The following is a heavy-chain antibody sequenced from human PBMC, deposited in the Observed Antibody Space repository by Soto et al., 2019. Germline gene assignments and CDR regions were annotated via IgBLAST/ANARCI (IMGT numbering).Heavy chain of an antibody. CDR1: GGSISSSSYY. V-gene: IGHV4-39*01. CDR3: ARHTPAISISDH. CDR2: IYYSGST. D-gene: IGHD2-15*01. J-gene: IGHJ4*02. Sequence: SETLSLTCTVSGGSISSSSYYWGGIRQPPGKGLEWIGSIYYSGSTYYNPSLKSRVTISVDTSKNQFSLKLSSVTAADTAVYYCARHTPAISISDHWGQGTQVTVSS.